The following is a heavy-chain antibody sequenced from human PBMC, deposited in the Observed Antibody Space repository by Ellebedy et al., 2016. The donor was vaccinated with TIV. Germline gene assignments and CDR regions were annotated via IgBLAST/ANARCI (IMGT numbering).Heavy chain of an antibody. CDR3: VRYFGRAMDV. J-gene: IGHJ6*02. V-gene: IGHV3-7*03. Sequence: GESLKISCAASGFTFSTVWMTWVRQAPGKGLEWVAHINQDGGAESCVDSVKGRFTISRDNAKNSLYLQMNSLRAEDTAVYYCVRYFGRAMDVWGRGTTVTVSS. CDR1: GFTFSTVW. CDR2: INQDGGAE. D-gene: IGHD1-26*01.